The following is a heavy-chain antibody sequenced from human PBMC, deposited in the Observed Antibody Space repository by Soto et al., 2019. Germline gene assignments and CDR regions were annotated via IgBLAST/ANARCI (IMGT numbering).Heavy chain of an antibody. J-gene: IGHJ6*02. V-gene: IGHV3-49*03. CDR1: GFTFGDYA. D-gene: IGHD4-4*01. CDR3: TRVEDSVNYYYYGMDV. CDR2: IRSKAYGGTT. Sequence: GGSLRLSCTASGFTFGDYAMSWFRQAPGKGLEWVGFIRSKAYGGTTEYAASVKGRFTISRDDSKSIAYLQMNSLKTEDTAVYYCTRVEDSVNYYYYGMDVWGQGTTVTVSS.